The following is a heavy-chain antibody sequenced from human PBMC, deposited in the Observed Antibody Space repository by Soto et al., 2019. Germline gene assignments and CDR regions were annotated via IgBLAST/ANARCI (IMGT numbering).Heavy chain of an antibody. J-gene: IGHJ4*02. CDR2: IKPDASEI. Sequence: GGSLRLSCAASGFTFTSYWMSWARQAPGKGLEWVANIKPDASEIYYAGSVKGRFTISRDNAKNSVYLQMNSLRADDTALYYCARELYYESNSDYWGQGIQVTVSS. CDR3: ARELYYESNSDY. CDR1: GFTFTSYW. D-gene: IGHD3-22*01. V-gene: IGHV3-7*01.